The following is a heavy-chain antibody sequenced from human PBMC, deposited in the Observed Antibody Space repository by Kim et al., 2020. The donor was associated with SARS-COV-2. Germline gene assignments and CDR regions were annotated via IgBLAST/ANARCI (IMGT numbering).Heavy chain of an antibody. CDR1: GFTFSSYA. CDR3: SRTPDSGD. J-gene: IGHJ1*01. Sequence: GGSLRLSCAASGFTFSSYAMSWVRQAPGKGLEWVAVIRGDGSSTSSGDSVTGRFTISIDSSKYTLNLQIHSLSVETAAAYYCSRTPDSGDWGRGT. D-gene: IGHD1-7*01. V-gene: IGHV3-23*01. CDR2: IRGDGSST.